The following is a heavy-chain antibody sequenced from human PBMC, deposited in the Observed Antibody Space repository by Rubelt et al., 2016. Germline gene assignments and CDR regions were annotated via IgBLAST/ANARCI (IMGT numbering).Heavy chain of an antibody. CDR1: GGSISSYY. J-gene: IGHJ4*02. Sequence: QVQLQESGPGLVKPSETLSLTCTVSGGSISSYYWSWIRQPPGKGLEWIGSISYSGNTYYNSSLKSRVTIFVDTSKNQFSLKVSSLTAADTAVYYCARHVASMAGTDYWGQGTLVSVSS. CDR2: ISYSGNT. D-gene: IGHD6-19*01. V-gene: IGHV4-59*05. CDR3: ARHVASMAGTDY.